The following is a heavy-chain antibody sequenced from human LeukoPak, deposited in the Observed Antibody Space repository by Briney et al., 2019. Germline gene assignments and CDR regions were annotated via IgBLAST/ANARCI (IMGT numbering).Heavy chain of an antibody. J-gene: IGHJ4*02. CDR2: ISTGGGST. V-gene: IGHV3-23*01. CDR3: AKSDYDSSGYYYGHY. Sequence: GGSLRLSCAASGFTFSSNGMSWVRQAPGKGLEWVSAISTGGGSTYYADSVKGRFTISRDNSKNTLYLQMNSLRAEDTAVYYCAKSDYDSSGYYYGHYWGQGTLVTVSS. CDR1: GFTFSSNG. D-gene: IGHD3-22*01.